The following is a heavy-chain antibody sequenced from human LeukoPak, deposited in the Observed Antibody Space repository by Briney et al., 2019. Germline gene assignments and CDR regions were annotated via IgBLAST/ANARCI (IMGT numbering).Heavy chain of an antibody. V-gene: IGHV4-59*01. Sequence: SETLSLTCTVPGGSIGSYYWSWIRQPPGKGLEWIGYIYYSGSTNYNPSLKSRVTISVDPSKNQFSLKLSSVTATDTAVYYCARQYTRPYDFWSGYYMDVWGKGTTVTVCS. CDR3: ARQYTRPYDFWSGYYMDV. CDR1: GGSIGSYY. CDR2: IYYSGST. J-gene: IGHJ6*03. D-gene: IGHD3-3*01.